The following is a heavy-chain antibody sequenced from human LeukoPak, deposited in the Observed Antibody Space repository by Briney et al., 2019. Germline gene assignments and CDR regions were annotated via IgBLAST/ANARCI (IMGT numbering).Heavy chain of an antibody. J-gene: IGHJ4*02. CDR2: IYHSGST. CDR1: GGSISSSSYY. V-gene: IGHV4-39*01. D-gene: IGHD2-2*02. Sequence: PSETLSLTCTVSGGSISSSSYYWGWIRQPPGKGLEWIGSIYHSGSTYYNPSLKSRVTISVDTSKNQFSLKLSPVTAADTAVYYCARLYTPHRPGRQLPPLHPWGQGTLVTVSS. CDR3: ARLYTPHRPGRQLPPLHP.